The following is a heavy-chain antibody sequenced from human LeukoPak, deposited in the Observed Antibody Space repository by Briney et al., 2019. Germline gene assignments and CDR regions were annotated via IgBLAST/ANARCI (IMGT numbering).Heavy chain of an antibody. CDR2: INPNSGGT. CDR3: ALEVGSGRY. J-gene: IGHJ4*02. Sequence: GASVKVSCKASGYTFTGYYMHRVRQPPAQGLEWMGWINPNSGGTNYAQKFQGRVTMTRDTSISTTYMEPSRLRSDDTAVYYRALEVGSGRYWGQGTLVTVSS. CDR1: GYTFTGYY. D-gene: IGHD1-26*01. V-gene: IGHV1-2*02.